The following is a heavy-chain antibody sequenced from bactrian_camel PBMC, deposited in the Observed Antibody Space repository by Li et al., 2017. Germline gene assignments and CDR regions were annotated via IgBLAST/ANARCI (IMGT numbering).Heavy chain of an antibody. CDR3: AAGYRRGGGGCMNDY. V-gene: IGHV3S55*01. CDR2: IDSEGRT. Sequence: HVQLVESGGGSVQAGGSLRLSCEGGTLVISSNAMGWFRQAPGKEREGVAAIDSEGRTKYASSVADRFLISKDNAKNTLYLQMNSLEPEDSAMYYCAAGYRRGGGGCMNDYWGRGTQVTVS. J-gene: IGHJ4*01. CDR1: TLVISSNA. D-gene: IGHD2*01.